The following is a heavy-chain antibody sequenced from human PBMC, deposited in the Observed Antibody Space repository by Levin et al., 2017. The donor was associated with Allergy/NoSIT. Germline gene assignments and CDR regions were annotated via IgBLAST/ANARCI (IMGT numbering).Heavy chain of an antibody. Sequence: SVKVSCKASGGTFRRYAISWVRQAPGEGLEWMGGIIPMFGTANYAQRFQGRVRITADESTSTAYMELSSLRSEDTAVYFCARSSQLADLYYFDYWGQGTLVTVSS. CDR1: GGTFRRYA. CDR3: ARSSQLADLYYFDY. V-gene: IGHV1-69*13. D-gene: IGHD1-1*01. J-gene: IGHJ4*02. CDR2: IIPMFGTA.